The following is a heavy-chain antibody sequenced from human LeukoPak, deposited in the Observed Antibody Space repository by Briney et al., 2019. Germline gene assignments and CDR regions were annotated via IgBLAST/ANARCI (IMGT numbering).Heavy chain of an antibody. CDR2: ISSGSHYM. V-gene: IGHV3-21*01. J-gene: IGHJ4*02. D-gene: IGHD5-12*01. Sequence: GGSLRLSCAASGFTFSSHAMNWVRQAPGKGLEWVSSISSGSHYMYYTDSVKGRFTISRDNAKNSLYLQMDSLRVEDTAVYYCAGDGFSGYNNLGFDYWGQGTLVTVSS. CDR1: GFTFSSHA. CDR3: AGDGFSGYNNLGFDY.